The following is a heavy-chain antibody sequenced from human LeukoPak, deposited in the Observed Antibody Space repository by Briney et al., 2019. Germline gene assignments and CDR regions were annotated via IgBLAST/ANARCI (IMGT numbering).Heavy chain of an antibody. J-gene: IGHJ5*02. CDR2: ICAYNGNT. V-gene: IGHV1-18*01. CDR3: ARDARIGVGPAAIDP. CDR1: GYTFTSYG. Sequence: ASVKVSCKASGYTFTSYGISWVPQAPGQGLEWMGWICAYNGNTNYAQKLQCRVTMTTETSTSTAYKELRSLRSDDTAVYYCARDARIGVGPAAIDPWGQGTLVTVSS. D-gene: IGHD2-2*01.